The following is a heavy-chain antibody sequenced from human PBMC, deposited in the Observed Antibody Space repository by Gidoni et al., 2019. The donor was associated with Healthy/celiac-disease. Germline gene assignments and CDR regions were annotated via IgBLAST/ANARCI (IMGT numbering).Heavy chain of an antibody. V-gene: IGHV2-70*01. CDR3: ARIRGYYYDSSGPSEGFDY. D-gene: IGHD3-22*01. Sequence: QVTLRESGPALVKPTQTLTLTCTFSGFSLSTRGMCVSWIRQPPGKALEWLALIDWDDDKYYSTSLKTRLTISKDTSKNQVVLTMTNMDPVDTATYYCARIRGYYYDSSGPSEGFDYWGQGTLVTVSS. J-gene: IGHJ4*02. CDR1: GFSLSTRGMC. CDR2: IDWDDDK.